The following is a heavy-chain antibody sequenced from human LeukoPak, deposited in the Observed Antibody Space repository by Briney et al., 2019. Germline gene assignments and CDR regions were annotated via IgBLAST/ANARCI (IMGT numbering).Heavy chain of an antibody. Sequence: GASVKVSCKASGYTFTSYGISWVRQAPGKELEWMGWISAYNGNTNYAQKLQGRVTMTTDTSTSTAYMELRSLRSDDTAVYYCARVDYYDSSYAFDIWGQGTMVTVSS. CDR2: ISAYNGNT. CDR1: GYTFTSYG. D-gene: IGHD3-22*01. J-gene: IGHJ3*02. V-gene: IGHV1-18*01. CDR3: ARVDYYDSSYAFDI.